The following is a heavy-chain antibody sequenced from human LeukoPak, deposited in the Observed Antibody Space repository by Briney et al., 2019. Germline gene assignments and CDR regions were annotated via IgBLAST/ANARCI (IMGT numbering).Heavy chain of an antibody. CDR1: VGSISSYY. CDR3: ARGAPSPRVIDIVTGYVLNPHTFGR. J-gene: IGHJ5*02. D-gene: IGHD3-9*01. Sequence: SETLSLTCTVSVGSISSYYWSWIRQPPGTGLEGMGDIYYSGRTNYNPSLKSRVTISVDTSKNQFSLKLSSVTAADTAVYYCARGAPSPRVIDIVTGYVLNPHTFGRWGQGTLVTVAS. CDR2: IYYSGRT. V-gene: IGHV4-59*01.